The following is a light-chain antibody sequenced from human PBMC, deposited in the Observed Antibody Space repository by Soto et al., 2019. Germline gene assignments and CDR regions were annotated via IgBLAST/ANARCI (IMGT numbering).Light chain of an antibody. CDR1: QSVDRIY. CDR2: GAS. CDR3: QQYGSSPLT. Sequence: VVLTQSLGSLYLSPGERATLSCRASQSVDRIYLAWYQQKPGQAPRLLIYGASSRATGIPDRFSGSGSGTDFTLTISRLEPEDSAVYYCQQYGSSPLTFGGGTKVEI. J-gene: IGKJ4*01. V-gene: IGKV3-20*01.